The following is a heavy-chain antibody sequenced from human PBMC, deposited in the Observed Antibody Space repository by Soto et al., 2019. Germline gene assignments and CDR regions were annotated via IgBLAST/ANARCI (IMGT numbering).Heavy chain of an antibody. Sequence: EVQLVEWGGGLVQPGGSLRLSCAASGFTFSGYYMTWVRQSPGRGLEWVGNIKQDGSEKYYVDSLKGRFSISRDNAKKSLYLQMNSLRVEDTAVYYCARGRSDDYFDYWGQGTLVTVSS. D-gene: IGHD2-15*01. CDR2: IKQDGSEK. CDR1: GFTFSGYY. CDR3: ARGRSDDYFDY. J-gene: IGHJ4*02. V-gene: IGHV3-7*01.